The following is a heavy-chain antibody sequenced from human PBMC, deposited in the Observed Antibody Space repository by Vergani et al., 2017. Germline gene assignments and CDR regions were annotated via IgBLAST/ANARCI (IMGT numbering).Heavy chain of an antibody. V-gene: IGHV2-5*04. CDR3: IYRKTDWRASGSFKPFYYDYYMDV. CDR2: IYWNDDQ. D-gene: IGHD2-15*01. Sequence: QITLKESGPTLVKPTQTLTLTCTFSGFSLNTRGVSVAWLRQPPGKALDWLALIYWNDDQHYSPTLNNRVTITKDTSKNQVVLTMTNMDYVDTGTYYCIYRKTDWRASGSFKPFYYDYYMDVWGKGTTVTVSS. CDR1: GFSLNTRGVS. J-gene: IGHJ6*03.